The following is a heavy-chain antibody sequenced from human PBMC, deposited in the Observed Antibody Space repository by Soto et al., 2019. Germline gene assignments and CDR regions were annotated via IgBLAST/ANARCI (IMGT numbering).Heavy chain of an antibody. J-gene: IGHJ4*02. CDR3: AKPDIVATMGYYFDY. D-gene: IGHD5-12*01. V-gene: IGHV3-23*01. Sequence: GSLRLSCAASGFTFSSYAMSWVRQAPGKGLEWVSAISGSGGSTYYADSVKGRFTISRDNSKNTLYLQMNSLRAEDTAVYYCAKPDIVATMGYYFDYWGQGTLVTVSS. CDR2: ISGSGGST. CDR1: GFTFSSYA.